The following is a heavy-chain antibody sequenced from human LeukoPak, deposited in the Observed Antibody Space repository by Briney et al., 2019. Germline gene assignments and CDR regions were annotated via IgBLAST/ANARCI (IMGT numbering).Heavy chain of an antibody. CDR1: GGSISSSSYY. J-gene: IGHJ4*02. V-gene: IGHV4-39*01. CDR3: ARRLSASMVRGATLNYFDY. D-gene: IGHD3-10*01. Sequence: SETLSLTCTVSGGSISSSSYYWGWLRQPPGKGLEWFGSIYYSGSTYYNPSLKSRVTISVNTSKNQFSLKLSSVTAADTAVYYCARRLSASMVRGATLNYFDYWGQGTLVTVSS. CDR2: IYYSGST.